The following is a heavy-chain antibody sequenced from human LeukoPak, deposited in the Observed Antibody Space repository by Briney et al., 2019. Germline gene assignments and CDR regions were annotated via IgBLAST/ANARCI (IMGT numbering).Heavy chain of an antibody. V-gene: IGHV4-34*01. CDR1: GGSFSGYY. CDR3: ARVGRGGFDL. CDR2: INHSGST. Sequence: SETLSLTCAVYGGSFSGYYWSWIRQPPGKGLEWIGEINHSGSTNYNPSLKSRVTILVDTSKNQFSLKLSSVTAADTAVYYCARVGRGGFDLWGRGTLVTVSS. D-gene: IGHD3-10*01. J-gene: IGHJ2*01.